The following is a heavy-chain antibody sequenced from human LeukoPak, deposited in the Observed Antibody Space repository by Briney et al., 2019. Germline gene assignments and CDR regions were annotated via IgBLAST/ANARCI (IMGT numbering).Heavy chain of an antibody. J-gene: IGHJ1*01. CDR1: GGSFSGYY. Sequence: SETLSLTCAVYGGSFSGYYWSWIRQPPGKGLEWIGEINHSGSTNYSPPLKSRVTISVDTSKNQFSLKLSSVTAADTAVYYCARRRSSGWYGEYFQHWGQGTLVTVSS. D-gene: IGHD6-19*01. V-gene: IGHV4-34*01. CDR2: INHSGST. CDR3: ARRRSSGWYGEYFQH.